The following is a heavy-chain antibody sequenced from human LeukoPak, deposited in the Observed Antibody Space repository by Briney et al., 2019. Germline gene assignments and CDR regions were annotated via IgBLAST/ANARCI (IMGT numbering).Heavy chain of an antibody. V-gene: IGHV3-30*04. D-gene: IGHD2-15*01. CDR2: ISYDGSNK. Sequence: GGSLRLSCAASGFTFSSYAMHWVRQAPGKGLEWVAVISYDGSNKYYADSVKGRFTISRDNSKNTLYLQMNSLRAEDTAVYYCARGVGYCSGGSCQGPGDCWGQGTLVTVSS. J-gene: IGHJ4*02. CDR3: ARGVGYCSGGSCQGPGDC. CDR1: GFTFSSYA.